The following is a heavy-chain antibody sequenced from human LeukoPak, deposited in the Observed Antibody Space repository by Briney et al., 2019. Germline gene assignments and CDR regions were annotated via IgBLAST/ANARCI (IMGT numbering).Heavy chain of an antibody. V-gene: IGHV3-23*01. CDR3: ANQKYQLLYYQPKNNRYAFDI. Sequence: TGGSLRLSCAASGFTFSSYAMSWVRQAPGKGLEWVSAISGSGGSTYYADSVKGRFTISRDNSKNTLYLQMNSLRAEDTAVYYCANQKYQLLYYQPKNNRYAFDIWGQGTMVTVSS. CDR2: ISGSGGST. CDR1: GFTFSSYA. D-gene: IGHD2-2*02. J-gene: IGHJ3*02.